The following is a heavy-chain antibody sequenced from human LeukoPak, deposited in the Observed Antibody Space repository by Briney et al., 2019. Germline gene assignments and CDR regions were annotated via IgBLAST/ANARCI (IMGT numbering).Heavy chain of an antibody. J-gene: IGHJ4*02. CDR3: ARDLIYDYVWGSYRQQLYYFDY. CDR2: IIPIFGTA. Sequence: GASVKVSCKASGGTFSSYAISWVRQAPGQGLVWMGRIIPIFGTANYAQKFQGRVTITTDESTSTAYMELSSLRSEDTAVYYCARDLIYDYVWGSYRQQLYYFDYWGQGTLVTVSS. V-gene: IGHV1-69*05. D-gene: IGHD3-16*02. CDR1: GGTFSSYA.